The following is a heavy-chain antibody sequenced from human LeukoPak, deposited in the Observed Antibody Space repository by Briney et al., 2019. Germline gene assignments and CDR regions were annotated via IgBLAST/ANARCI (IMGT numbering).Heavy chain of an antibody. CDR3: ARRSGGYFDY. J-gene: IGHJ4*02. Sequence: SQTLSLTCTVSGGSISSGSYYWSWIRQPAGKGLEWIGRIYTSGSTNYNPSLKSRVTISVDTSKNQFSLKLSSVTAADTAVYYCARRSGGYFDYWGQGALVTVSS. CDR2: IYTSGST. D-gene: IGHD1-26*01. V-gene: IGHV4-61*02. CDR1: GGSISSGSYY.